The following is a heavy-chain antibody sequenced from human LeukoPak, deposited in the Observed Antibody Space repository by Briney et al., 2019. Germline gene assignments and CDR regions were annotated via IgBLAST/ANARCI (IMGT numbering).Heavy chain of an antibody. J-gene: IGHJ6*03. V-gene: IGHV4-59*11. CDR3: ARITSGRSPGYYYYMDV. Sequence: SETLSLTCTVSGGSISSHYWSWLRQPPGKGLEWIGYIYYSGSTNYNPSLKSRVTISVDTSKNQFSLKLSSVTAADTAVYYCARITSGRSPGYYYYMDVWGKGTTVTVSS. D-gene: IGHD1-14*01. CDR1: GGSISSHY. CDR2: IYYSGST.